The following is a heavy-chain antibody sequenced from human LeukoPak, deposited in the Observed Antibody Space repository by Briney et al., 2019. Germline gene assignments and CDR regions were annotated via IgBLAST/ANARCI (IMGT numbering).Heavy chain of an antibody. CDR2: ISGSGGST. Sequence: PGGSLRLSCAASGFTFSSYAMSWVRQAPGKGLEWVSAISGSGGSTYYADSVKGRFTISRDNSKNTLYLQMNSLRAEDTAVYYCAKEYGSGSYTANNWFDPWGQGTLVTVSS. CDR3: AKEYGSGSYTANNWFDP. V-gene: IGHV3-23*01. CDR1: GFTFSSYA. J-gene: IGHJ5*02. D-gene: IGHD3-10*01.